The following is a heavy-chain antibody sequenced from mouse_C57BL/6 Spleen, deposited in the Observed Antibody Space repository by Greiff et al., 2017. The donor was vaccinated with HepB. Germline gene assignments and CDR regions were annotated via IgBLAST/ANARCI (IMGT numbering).Heavy chain of an antibody. J-gene: IGHJ2*01. CDR3: ARSRTIYDGYYDY. Sequence: VQLQQPGTELVKPGASVKLSCQASGYTFTSYWMHWVKQRPGQGLEWIGNINPSNGGTNYNEKFKSKATLTVDKSSSTAYMQLSSLTSEDSAVYYCARSRTIYDGYYDYWGQGTTLTVSS. CDR2: INPSNGGT. D-gene: IGHD2-3*01. CDR1: GYTFTSYW. V-gene: IGHV1-53*01.